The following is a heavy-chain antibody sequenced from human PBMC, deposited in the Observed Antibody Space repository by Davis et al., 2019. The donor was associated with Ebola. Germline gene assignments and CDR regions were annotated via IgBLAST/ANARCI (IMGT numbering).Heavy chain of an antibody. D-gene: IGHD5-18*01. Sequence: PSETLSLTSAISGDSVSGNSGAWHWIRQSPSRGLEWLGRTYYSSKWYKDYAVAVKSRITINPDTSKNQFSLQLNSVIPEDTALYYCARGWLRGGMDVWGEGTTVTV. CDR2: TYYSSKWYK. CDR1: GDSVSGNSGA. J-gene: IGHJ6*02. CDR3: ARGWLRGGMDV. V-gene: IGHV6-1*01.